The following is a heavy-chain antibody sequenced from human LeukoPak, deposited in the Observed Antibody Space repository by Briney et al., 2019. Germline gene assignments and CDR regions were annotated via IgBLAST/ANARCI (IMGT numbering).Heavy chain of an antibody. Sequence: GRSLRLSCAASGFTFISYYMHWVRQAPGKGLEWVAVISYDGSDTFYEDSVKGRFTISRDNSKNTLYLEMNSLRADDTAVNYCTKEKENSYGPGFDHWGQGTLVTVSS. CDR1: GFTFISYY. D-gene: IGHD5-18*01. CDR3: TKEKENSYGPGFDH. CDR2: ISYDGSDT. V-gene: IGHV3-30*18. J-gene: IGHJ4*02.